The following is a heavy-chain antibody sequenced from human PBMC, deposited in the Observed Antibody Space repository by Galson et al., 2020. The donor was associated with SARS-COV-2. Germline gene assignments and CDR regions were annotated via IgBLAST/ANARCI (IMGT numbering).Heavy chain of an antibody. CDR2: IYYSGST. Sequence: SETLSLTCTVSGGSISSGDYYWSWIRQPPGKGLEWIGYIYYSGSTYYNPSLKSRVTISVDTSKNQFSLKLSSVTAADTAVYYCAREEYYTNYVDYWGQGTLVTVSS. V-gene: IGHV4-30-4*01. D-gene: IGHD1-26*01. CDR3: AREEYYTNYVDY. CDR1: GGSISSGDYY. J-gene: IGHJ4*02.